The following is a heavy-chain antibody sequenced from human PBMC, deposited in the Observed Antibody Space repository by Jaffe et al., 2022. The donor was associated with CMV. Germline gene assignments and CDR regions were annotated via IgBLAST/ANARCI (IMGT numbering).Heavy chain of an antibody. CDR2: ISSSSSYI. Sequence: EVQLVESGGGLVKPGGSLRLSCAASGFTFSSYSMNWVRQAPGKGLEWVSSISSSSSYIYYADSVKGRFTISRDNAKNSLYLQMNSLRAEDTAVYYCASDIVGATPGDYWGQGTLVTVSS. CDR3: ASDIVGATPGDY. V-gene: IGHV3-21*01. D-gene: IGHD1-26*01. J-gene: IGHJ4*02. CDR1: GFTFSSYS.